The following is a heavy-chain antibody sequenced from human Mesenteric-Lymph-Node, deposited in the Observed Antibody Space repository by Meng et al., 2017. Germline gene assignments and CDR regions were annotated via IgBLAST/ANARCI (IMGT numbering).Heavy chain of an antibody. V-gene: IGHV3-48*03. D-gene: IGHD6-13*01. Sequence: GESLKISCEVSEFTFRNYDMKWVRQTPGKGLEWISYISSGGSDIHYADSVKGRFAVSRDNAKNALYLQINSLRAEDTAVYYCASQYIAARIYYFQYWGQGTLVTVS. CDR2: ISSGGSDI. CDR3: ASQYIAARIYYFQY. J-gene: IGHJ4*02. CDR1: EFTFRNYD.